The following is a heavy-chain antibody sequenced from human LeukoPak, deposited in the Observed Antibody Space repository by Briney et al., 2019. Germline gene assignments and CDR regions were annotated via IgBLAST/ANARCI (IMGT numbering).Heavy chain of an antibody. CDR3: AREPGGTAMVTGWFDP. D-gene: IGHD5-18*01. Sequence: SVKVSCKASGGTFSSYAISWVRQAPGQGLEWMGGIIPIFGTANYAQKFQGRVTITAGESTSTAYMELSSLRSEDTAVYYCAREPGGTAMVTGWFDPWGQGTLVTVSS. CDR1: GGTFSSYA. J-gene: IGHJ5*02. V-gene: IGHV1-69*13. CDR2: IIPIFGTA.